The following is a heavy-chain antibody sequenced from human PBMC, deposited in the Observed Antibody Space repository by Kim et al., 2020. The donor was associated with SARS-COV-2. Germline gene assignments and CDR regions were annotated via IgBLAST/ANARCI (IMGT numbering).Heavy chain of an antibody. CDR3: AVAAAGTYDAFDV. D-gene: IGHD6-13*01. CDR1: GSTFTNYD. V-gene: IGHV1-8*01. J-gene: IGHJ3*01. Sequence: ASVKVSCKASGSTFTNYDINWVRQAPGQGLEWMGWMNHNSGNTGYGQKFQGRVTMTGQTSISTAYMELSSLRNEDTAVYFCAVAAAGTYDAFDVWGQGTMVTVSS. CDR2: MNHNSGNT.